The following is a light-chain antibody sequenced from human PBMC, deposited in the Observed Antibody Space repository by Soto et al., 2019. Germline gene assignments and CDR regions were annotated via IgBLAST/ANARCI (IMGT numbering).Light chain of an antibody. Sequence: QSVLTQPASVSGSPGQSITISCTGTSSDVGAYNYVSWYQQQPGKAPKLMIYEVSNRPSGVSNRFSGSKSGNTASLTISGLQAEDEADYYCTSYTSTNTVVFGGGTQLTVL. J-gene: IGLJ2*01. CDR1: SSDVGAYNY. CDR2: EVS. V-gene: IGLV2-14*01. CDR3: TSYTSTNTVV.